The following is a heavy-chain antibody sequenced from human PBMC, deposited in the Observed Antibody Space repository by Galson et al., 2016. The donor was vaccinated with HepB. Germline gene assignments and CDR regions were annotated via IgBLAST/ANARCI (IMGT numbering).Heavy chain of an antibody. V-gene: IGHV4-61*02. CDR1: GGSISSGNYY. J-gene: IGHJ3*02. CDR3: ARVWVPGGYGYLDI. CDR2: IFITGSP. Sequence: TLSLTCTVSGGSISSGNYYWTWIRQPAGKGLEWIGRIFITGSPNSNPSLKNRVTISVDPSKNQFSLRLTSVTAADTGVYYCARVWVPGGYGYLDIWGQGTVVTVSS. D-gene: IGHD5-18*01.